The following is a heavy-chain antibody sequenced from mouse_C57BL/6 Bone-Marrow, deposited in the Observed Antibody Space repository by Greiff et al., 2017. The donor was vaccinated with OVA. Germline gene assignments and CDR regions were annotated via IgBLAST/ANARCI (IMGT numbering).Heavy chain of an antibody. Sequence: VQLQQSGPGLVQPSQSLSITCTVSGFSLTSYGVHWVRQSPGKGLEWLGVIWSGGSTDYNAAFISRLSISKDNSKSQVFFKMNSLQADDTARYYCARRGGRNYYAMDYWGQGTSVTVSS. CDR2: IWSGGST. CDR3: ARRGGRNYYAMDY. J-gene: IGHJ4*01. V-gene: IGHV2-2*01. CDR1: GFSLTSYG. D-gene: IGHD1-1*01.